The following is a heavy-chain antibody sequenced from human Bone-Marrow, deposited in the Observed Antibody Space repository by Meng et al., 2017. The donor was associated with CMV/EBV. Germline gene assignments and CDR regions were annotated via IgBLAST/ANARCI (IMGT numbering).Heavy chain of an antibody. Sequence: ASVKVSCKASGYSFTNYYSHWVRQAPGQGLEWMGWINPNNGDTDYAQDFQGRISVTTDTSITTAYMELDNLRSDDTAVYYCARDWGPTCIPPNCHTGMGSWGQGTLVTVSS. CDR1: GYSFTNYY. J-gene: IGHJ5*02. CDR2: INPNNGDT. CDR3: ARDWGPTCIPPNCHTGMGS. D-gene: IGHD1-1*01. V-gene: IGHV1-2*02.